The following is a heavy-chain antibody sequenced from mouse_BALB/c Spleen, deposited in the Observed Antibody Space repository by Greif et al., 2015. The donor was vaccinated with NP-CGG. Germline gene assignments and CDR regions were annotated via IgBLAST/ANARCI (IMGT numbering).Heavy chain of an antibody. D-gene: IGHD2-4*01. CDR3: ARSPYDLYYFDY. J-gene: IGHJ2*01. CDR1: GYTFTSYW. CDR2: INPSNGRT. Sequence: VQLQQSGAELVKPGASVKLSCKASGYTFTSYWMHWVKQRPGQGLEWIGEINPSNGRTNYNEKFKSKATLTVDKSSSTAYMQLSSLTSEDSAVYYCARSPYDLYYFDYWGQGTTLTVSS. V-gene: IGHV1S81*02.